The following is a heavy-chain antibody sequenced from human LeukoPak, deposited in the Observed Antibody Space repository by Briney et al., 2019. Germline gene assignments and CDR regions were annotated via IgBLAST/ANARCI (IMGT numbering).Heavy chain of an antibody. J-gene: IGHJ4*02. CDR1: GGSFSGYY. Sequence: SETLSLTCAVYGGSFSGYYWSWIRQPPGKGLEWIGEINHSGSTNYNPSLKSRVTISVDTSKNQFSLKLSSVTAADTAVCYCARGPPYYYDSGGYYYTLTADYWGQGTLVTVSS. CDR2: INHSGST. V-gene: IGHV4-34*01. D-gene: IGHD3-22*01. CDR3: ARGPPYYYDSGGYYYTLTADY.